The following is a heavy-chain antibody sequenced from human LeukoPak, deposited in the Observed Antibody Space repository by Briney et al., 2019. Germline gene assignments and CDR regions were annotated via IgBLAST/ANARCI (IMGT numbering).Heavy chain of an antibody. Sequence: ASVKVSCKSSGYTFTNYHIHWVRQAPGQGLEWMGIINSSGGSTNYAQKFPGRVTVTRDLSTSTVYMELSSLTSEDTAVYYCARDCGEGCGAFDYWGQGTLVTVSS. V-gene: IGHV1-46*01. D-gene: IGHD2-21*01. J-gene: IGHJ4*02. CDR1: GYTFTNYH. CDR3: ARDCGEGCGAFDY. CDR2: INSSGGST.